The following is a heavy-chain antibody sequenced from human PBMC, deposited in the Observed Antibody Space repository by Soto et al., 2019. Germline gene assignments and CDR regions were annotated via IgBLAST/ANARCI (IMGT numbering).Heavy chain of an antibody. CDR2: IYYSGST. D-gene: IGHD6-6*01. CDR1: GGSISSSSYY. CDR3: ARLRHSSSSVPTVYYYYYMDV. J-gene: IGHJ6*03. V-gene: IGHV4-39*01. Sequence: PSETLSLTCTVSGGSISSSSYYWGWIRQPPGKGLEWIGSIYYSGSTYYNPSLKSRVTISVDTSKNQFSLKLSSVTAADTAVYYCARLRHSSSSVPTVYYYYYMDVWGKGTTVTVSS.